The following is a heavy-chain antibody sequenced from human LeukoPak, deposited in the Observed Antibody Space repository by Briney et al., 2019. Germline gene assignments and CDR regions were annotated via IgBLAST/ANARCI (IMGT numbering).Heavy chain of an antibody. CDR2: MNPNSGNT. Sequence: ASVKVSCTASGYTFTSYDINWVRQAPGQGLEWMGWMNPNSGNTGYAQKFQGRVTMTRNTSISTAYMELSSLRSEDTAVYYCARTPIRFLEWLLSNAFDIWGQGTMVTVSS. CDR3: ARTPIRFLEWLLSNAFDI. CDR1: GYTFTSYD. V-gene: IGHV1-8*01. J-gene: IGHJ3*02. D-gene: IGHD3-3*01.